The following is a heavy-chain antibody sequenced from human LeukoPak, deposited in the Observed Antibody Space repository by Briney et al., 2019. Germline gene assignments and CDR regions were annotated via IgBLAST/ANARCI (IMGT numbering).Heavy chain of an antibody. V-gene: IGHV3-74*01. CDR1: GFTFSAYG. CDR3: ARDDRYSAFDY. Sequence: GGSLRLSCAASGFTFSAYGMHWVRQAPGKGLVWVSRINSDGSSTSYADSVKGRFTISRDNAKNTLYLQMNSLRAEDTAVYYCARDDRYSAFDYWGQGTLVTVSS. D-gene: IGHD5-18*01. CDR2: INSDGSST. J-gene: IGHJ4*02.